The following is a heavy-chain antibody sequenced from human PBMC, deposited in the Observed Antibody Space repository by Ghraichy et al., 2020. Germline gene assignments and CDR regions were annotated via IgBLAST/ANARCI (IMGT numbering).Heavy chain of an antibody. CDR2: IYSADTT. J-gene: IGHJ5*02. CDR3: GREHRRGYSHNWYNLIDP. CDR1: GFTVTTNF. D-gene: IGHD1-1*01. V-gene: IGHV3-53*01. Sequence: GGSLRLSCAASGFTVTTNFMTWVRQAPGKGLEWVSVIYSADTTYYADSVKGRFTIFRDKSKNTLYLQMNSLRVEDTAVYYCGREHRRGYSHNWYNLIDPWGQGTLVIVSS.